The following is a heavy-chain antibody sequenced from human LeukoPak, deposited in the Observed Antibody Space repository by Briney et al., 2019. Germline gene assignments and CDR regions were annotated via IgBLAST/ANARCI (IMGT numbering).Heavy chain of an antibody. D-gene: IGHD3-3*01. J-gene: IGHJ3*02. Sequence: GGSLRLSCAASGFTVSSNYMSWVRQAPGKGLEWVSVIYSGGSTYYADSVKGRFTISRDNSKNTLYLQMNSLRAEDTAVYYCARGGGYYDFWSAPALLRAFDIWGQGTMVTVSS. CDR1: GFTVSSNY. CDR2: IYSGGST. V-gene: IGHV3-53*01. CDR3: ARGGGYYDFWSAPALLRAFDI.